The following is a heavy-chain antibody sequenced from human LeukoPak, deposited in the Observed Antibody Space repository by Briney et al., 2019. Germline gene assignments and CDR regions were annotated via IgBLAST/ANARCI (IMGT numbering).Heavy chain of an antibody. CDR2: ISSGGTYK. CDR3: AKKAPYDSSGYYFAGYFDY. D-gene: IGHD3-22*01. V-gene: IGHV3-21*04. CDR1: GFTFSDYT. Sequence: GGSLRLSCAASGFTFSDYTMNWVRQAPGKGLEWVSSISSGGTYKYYADSVKGRFTISRDNSKNTLYLQMNSLRAEDTAVYYCAKKAPYDSSGYYFAGYFDYWGQGTLVTVSS. J-gene: IGHJ4*02.